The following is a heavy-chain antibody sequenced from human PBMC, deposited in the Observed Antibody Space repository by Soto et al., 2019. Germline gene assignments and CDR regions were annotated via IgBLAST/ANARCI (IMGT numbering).Heavy chain of an antibody. D-gene: IGHD1-1*01. CDR1: GYTFTSHY. Sequence: ASVKVSCKAYGYTFTSHYIHWVRQAPGQGPEWMAMINPSGGTTSYAQKFQGRVTMTRDTSTSTVYMELSSLRSEDTAVYYCARDRTKYYYYYDMDVWGQGTTVTVSS. V-gene: IGHV1-46*01. J-gene: IGHJ6*02. CDR3: ARDRTKYYYYYDMDV. CDR2: INPSGGTT.